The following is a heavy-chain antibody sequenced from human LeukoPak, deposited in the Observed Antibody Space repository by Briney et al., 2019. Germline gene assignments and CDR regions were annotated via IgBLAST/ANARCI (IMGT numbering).Heavy chain of an antibody. Sequence: PGGSLRLSCAASGFTFSSYAMHWVRQAPGKGLEYVSAISSNGGSTHYANSVKGRFTISRDNSKNTLYLQMGSLRAEDMAVYYCAISAGDSPYWYFDLWGRGTLVTVSS. D-gene: IGHD2-21*02. CDR2: ISSNGGST. CDR1: GFTFSSYA. J-gene: IGHJ2*01. V-gene: IGHV3-64*01. CDR3: AISAGDSPYWYFDL.